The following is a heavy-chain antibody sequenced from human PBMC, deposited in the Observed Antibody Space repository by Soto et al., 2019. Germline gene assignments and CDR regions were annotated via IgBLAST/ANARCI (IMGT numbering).Heavy chain of an antibody. V-gene: IGHV3-23*01. CDR3: ANYRGWFDY. D-gene: IGHD6-19*01. CDR1: GFTLSDYY. Sequence: PGGSLRLSCAASGFTLSDYYMTWIRQAPGKGLEWVSAISGSGGSTYYADSVKGRFTISRDNSKNTLYLQMNSLRAEDTAVYYCANYRGWFDYWGQGTLVTVSS. CDR2: ISGSGGST. J-gene: IGHJ4*02.